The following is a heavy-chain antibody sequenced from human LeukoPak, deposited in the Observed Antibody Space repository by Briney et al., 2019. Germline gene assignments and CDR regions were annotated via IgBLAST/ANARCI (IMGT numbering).Heavy chain of an antibody. CDR2: INPSGGST. CDR3: AREGFGGDCVY. Sequence: ALVKVSCKASGYTFTSYYMHWVRQAPGQGLEWMGIINPSGGSTSYAQKFQGRATMTRDTSTSTVYMELSSLRSEDTAVYYCAREGFGGDCVYWGQGTLVTVSS. CDR1: GYTFTSYY. V-gene: IGHV1-46*01. D-gene: IGHD2-21*02. J-gene: IGHJ4*02.